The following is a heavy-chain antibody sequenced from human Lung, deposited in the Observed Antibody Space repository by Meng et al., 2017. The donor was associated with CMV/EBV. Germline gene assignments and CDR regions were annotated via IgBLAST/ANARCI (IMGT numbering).Heavy chain of an antibody. CDR1: GASISSYY. CDR2: IYYSGST. CDR3: ARFSATGAYYYGMDV. J-gene: IGHJ6*02. V-gene: IGHV4-59*01. Sequence: GSLRLSCTVSGASISSYYWSWIRQPPGRGLEYIGFIYYSGSTNYNPSLRRPVIISIDTSKNQFSLKLSSVTTADTAVYYCARFSATGAYYYGMDVWGQGTTVTVSS. D-gene: IGHD1-1*01.